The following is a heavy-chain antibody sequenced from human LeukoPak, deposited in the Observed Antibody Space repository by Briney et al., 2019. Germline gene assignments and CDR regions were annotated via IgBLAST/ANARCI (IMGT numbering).Heavy chain of an antibody. CDR2: SYSSGNS. CDR1: GDSITTNSYW. J-gene: IGHJ5*02. Sequence: SETLSLTCSISGDSITTNSYWSGWIRQSPGKGLDWIGSSYSSGNSYYNPSLKTRATISPDTSKNQYSLRLTSVTAADTAIYYCARRGIWDLQIGNWFDPWGQGILVIVSS. V-gene: IGHV4-39*01. D-gene: IGHD3-16*01. CDR3: ARRGIWDLQIGNWFDP.